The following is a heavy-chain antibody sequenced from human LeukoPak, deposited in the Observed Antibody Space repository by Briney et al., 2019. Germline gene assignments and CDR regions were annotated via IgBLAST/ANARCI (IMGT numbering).Heavy chain of an antibody. V-gene: IGHV1-2*06. Sequence: ASVKVSCKASGYTFTGYYIHWVRQAPGQGLEWMGRINCNGGGTSYAQKFRGRVTMTRDTSISTAYMELDRLTSDDTAVYYCARDYGPYPGCSWFDPWGQGTLVTVSS. CDR2: INCNGGGT. CDR3: ARDYGPYPGCSWFDP. D-gene: IGHD2-21*01. CDR1: GYTFTGYY. J-gene: IGHJ5*02.